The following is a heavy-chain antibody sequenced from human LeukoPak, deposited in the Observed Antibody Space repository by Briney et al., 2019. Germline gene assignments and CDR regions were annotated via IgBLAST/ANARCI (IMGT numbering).Heavy chain of an antibody. CDR2: ISGRDDST. CDR1: GFTFSSYA. Sequence: GGSLRLSCAASGFTFSSYAMSWVRQAPGKGLEWVSTISGRDDSTYYADSVKGRFTISRDNSKNTLYLQVNSLRAEDTAVYYCAHGSMYQLDYWGQGTLVTVSS. D-gene: IGHD2-2*01. J-gene: IGHJ4*02. V-gene: IGHV3-23*01. CDR3: AHGSMYQLDY.